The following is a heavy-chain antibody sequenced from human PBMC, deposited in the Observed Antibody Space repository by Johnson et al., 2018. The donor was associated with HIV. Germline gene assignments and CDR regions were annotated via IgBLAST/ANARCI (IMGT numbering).Heavy chain of an antibody. J-gene: IGHJ3*02. CDR2: VWSDGNNR. Sequence: QVQLVESGGGVVQPGRSLRLSCAASGFTFSDYGIHWVRQAPGKGLEWVAVVWSDGNNRYYADSVKGRFTISRNNPKNTLYLQMSNLRAEYTDVYCCEYGDTRVGGSDAFDIWGQGTMVTVSS. D-gene: IGHD1-26*01. CDR1: GFTFSDYG. CDR3: EYGDTRVGGSDAFDI. V-gene: IGHV3-33*08.